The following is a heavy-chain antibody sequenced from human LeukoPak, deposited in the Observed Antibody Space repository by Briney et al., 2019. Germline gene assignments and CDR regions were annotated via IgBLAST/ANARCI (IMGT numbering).Heavy chain of an antibody. CDR2: ISGSGGST. CDR3: ATFHYYDSSGYPYYFDY. J-gene: IGHJ4*02. V-gene: IGHV3-23*01. D-gene: IGHD3-22*01. Sequence: GGSLRLSCAASGFTFSSYAMSWVRQAPGEGLEWVSAISGSGGSTYYADSVKGRFTISRDNSKNTLYLQMNSLRAEDTAVYYCATFHYYDSSGYPYYFDYWGQGTLVTVSS. CDR1: GFTFSSYA.